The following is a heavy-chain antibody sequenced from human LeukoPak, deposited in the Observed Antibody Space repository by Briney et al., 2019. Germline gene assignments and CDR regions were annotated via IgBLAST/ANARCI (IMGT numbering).Heavy chain of an antibody. CDR2: IYYSGST. CDR3: ARGYSSSSTQDY. D-gene: IGHD6-6*01. Sequence: SETLSLTCTVSGGSISTYYWSWIRQPPGKGLEWIGYIYYSGSTNYNPSLKSRVTIPVDTSKNQFSLKLSSVTAADTAVYYCARGYSSSSTQDYWGQGTLVTVSS. J-gene: IGHJ4*02. CDR1: GGSISTYY. V-gene: IGHV4-59*01.